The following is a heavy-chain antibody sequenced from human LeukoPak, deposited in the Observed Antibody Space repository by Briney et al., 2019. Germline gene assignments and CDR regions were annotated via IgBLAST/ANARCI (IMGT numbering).Heavy chain of an antibody. CDR1: GFTFSSCA. J-gene: IGHJ6*03. D-gene: IGHD2-2*01. CDR3: AKGSREYQLLFDYYSYMDV. CDR2: ISGSGGST. Sequence: GGSLRLSCAASGFTFSSCAMTWVRQAPGKGLEWGSAISGSGGSTYYADSVKGRFTISRDNSKNTLYLQMNSLRAEDTAVYYCAKGSREYQLLFDYYSYMDVWGKGTTVTVSS. V-gene: IGHV3-23*01.